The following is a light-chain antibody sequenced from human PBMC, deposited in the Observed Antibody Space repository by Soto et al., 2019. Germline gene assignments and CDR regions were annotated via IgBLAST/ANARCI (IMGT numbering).Light chain of an antibody. CDR2: RTT. V-gene: IGLV7-43*01. CDR1: TGAVTSAYY. Sequence: QTVVTQEPSLTVSPGETVTLTCASSTGAVTSAYYPNWFQQKPGQAPRPPIYRTTNKHSWTPARFSGSLLGGKAALTLSGVQPEDEATYYCLFYYGGAWVFGGGTKVTVL. J-gene: IGLJ3*02. CDR3: LFYYGGAWV.